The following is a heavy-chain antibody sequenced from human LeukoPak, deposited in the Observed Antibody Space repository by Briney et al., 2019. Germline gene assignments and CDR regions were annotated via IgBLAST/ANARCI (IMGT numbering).Heavy chain of an antibody. V-gene: IGHV3-23*01. CDR2: ISGSGGST. CDR3: ATGGDFWSPFYYFDY. CDR1: GFTFSSYA. J-gene: IGHJ4*02. Sequence: TGGSLRLSCAASGFTFSSYAMSWVRQAPGKGLEWVSAISGSGGSTYYADTVKGRFTISRDESKNTLYLQMNSLRAEDTAVYYCATGGDFWSPFYYFDYWGQGTLVTVSS. D-gene: IGHD3-3*01.